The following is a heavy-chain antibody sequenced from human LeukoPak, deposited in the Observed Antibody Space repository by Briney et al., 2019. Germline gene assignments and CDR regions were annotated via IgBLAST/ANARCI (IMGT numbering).Heavy chain of an antibody. V-gene: IGHV3-23*01. CDR3: AKAYGSGSYVPNDY. D-gene: IGHD3-10*01. J-gene: IGHJ4*02. Sequence: GGSLRLSCAASGFTFSSYTMGWVRQAPGKGLEWVSAISGSGGSTYYADSVKGRFTISRDNSKNTLYLQMNSLRAEDTAVYYCAKAYGSGSYVPNDYWGQGTLVTVSS. CDR1: GFTFSSYT. CDR2: ISGSGGST.